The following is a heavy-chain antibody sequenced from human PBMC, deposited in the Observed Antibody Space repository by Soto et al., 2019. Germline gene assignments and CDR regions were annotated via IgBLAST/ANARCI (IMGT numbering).Heavy chain of an antibody. CDR3: ARDGGSGSYSIRFDP. Sequence: ASVKVSCKASGYTFTSYYMHWVRQAPGQGLEWMGIINPSGGSTSYAQKFQGRVTMTRDTSTSTVYMELSSLRSEDTAVYYCARDGGSGSYSIRFDPWGQGTLVTVSS. CDR1: GYTFTSYY. V-gene: IGHV1-46*03. D-gene: IGHD3-10*01. CDR2: INPSGGST. J-gene: IGHJ5*02.